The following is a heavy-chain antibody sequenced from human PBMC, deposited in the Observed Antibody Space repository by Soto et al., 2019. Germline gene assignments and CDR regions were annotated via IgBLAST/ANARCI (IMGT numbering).Heavy chain of an antibody. J-gene: IGHJ2*01. Sequence: EVQLVESGGGLVQPGGSLRLSCAASGYTFSDYSMNWVRQAPGKGLEWVSYISSSSSTIYYADSVKGRFTISRDNAKSSLYLQMNSLRAEDTAVYYCARDYCSGGRGYNLYFARGGRGTLVTVSS. CDR2: ISSSSSTI. CDR1: GYTFSDYS. D-gene: IGHD2-15*01. V-gene: IGHV3-48*01. CDR3: ARDYCSGGRGYNLYFAR.